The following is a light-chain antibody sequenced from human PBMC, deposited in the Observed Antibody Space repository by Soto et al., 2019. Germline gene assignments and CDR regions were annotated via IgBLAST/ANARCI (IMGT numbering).Light chain of an antibody. V-gene: IGLV2-14*01. J-gene: IGLJ2*01. CDR3: SSYTSSGTLMV. Sequence: QSALTQPASVSGSPGQSITISCTGTSSDVGGYHYVSWYQQYPGKAPKLMIYEVSNRPSGVSNRFSGSKSGNTASLTISGLQAEDEADYYCSSYTSSGTLMVFGGGTKLTVL. CDR1: SSDVGGYHY. CDR2: EVS.